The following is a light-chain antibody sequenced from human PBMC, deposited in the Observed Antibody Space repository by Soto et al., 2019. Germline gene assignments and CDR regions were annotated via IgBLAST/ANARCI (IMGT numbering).Light chain of an antibody. V-gene: IGKV1-39*01. CDR1: RSISSY. CDR3: QQSYSTPFI. CDR2: AAS. J-gene: IGKJ3*01. Sequence: DIQMTQPPSSLSASVGDRVTITCRPSRSISSYLNWYQQKPGKAPRLLIYAASTLQSGVPSRFSGSGSGTDFTLTISSLQPEDFATYYCQQSYSTPFIFGPGTRVDIK.